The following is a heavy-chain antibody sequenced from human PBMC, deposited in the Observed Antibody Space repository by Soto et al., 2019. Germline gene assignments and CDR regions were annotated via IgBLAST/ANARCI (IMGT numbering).Heavy chain of an antibody. CDR3: GLGGYGGNQNSYYGMDV. V-gene: IGHV3-30*03. J-gene: IGHJ6*02. D-gene: IGHD4-17*01. CDR2: ISYDGSNK. CDR1: GFTFSDYG. Sequence: QVQLVESGGGVVQPGRSLRLSCAASGFTFSDYGMHWVRQAPGKGLEWVAVISYDGSNKYYADSVKGRFTISRDNSKNTLYMHMNSVRAEDTAVYYCGLGGYGGNQNSYYGMDVWGQGTTVTVSS.